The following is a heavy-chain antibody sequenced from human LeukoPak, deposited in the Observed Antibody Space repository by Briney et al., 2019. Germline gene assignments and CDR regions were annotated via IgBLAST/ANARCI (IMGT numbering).Heavy chain of an antibody. CDR1: VGSFSGYY. D-gene: IGHD3-10*01. Sequence: SETLSLTSAVYVGSFSGYYWSWIRQPPGKGLEWIGEIDRSGSTIYNPSLESRVTISQDTSKKQFSLKLSSVTAADTAVYYCARGEGSGSYMSYFDYWGQGGLVTVSS. CDR3: ARGEGSGSYMSYFDY. CDR2: IDRSGST. J-gene: IGHJ4*02. V-gene: IGHV4-34*01.